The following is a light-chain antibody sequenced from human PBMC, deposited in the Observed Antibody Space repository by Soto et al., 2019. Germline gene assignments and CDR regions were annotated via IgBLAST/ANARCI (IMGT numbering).Light chain of an antibody. Sequence: QSVLTQPPSASGTPGQRVTISCSGSGSNIGGNTVNWYQKVPGAAPKLIIFSNTQRPSGVPDRYSGSKSGTSASLAIGGLQSEDEADYYCSTWDDSLNGPLFGGGTKLTVL. J-gene: IGLJ2*01. CDR2: SNT. CDR1: GSNIGGNT. V-gene: IGLV1-44*01. CDR3: STWDDSLNGPL.